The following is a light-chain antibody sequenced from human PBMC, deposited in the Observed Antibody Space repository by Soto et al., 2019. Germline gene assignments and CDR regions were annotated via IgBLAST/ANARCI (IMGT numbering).Light chain of an antibody. V-gene: IGKV1-5*03. CDR2: KAS. Sequence: MTQSPATLSVSPGERATLSCRASQSISSWLTWYQQKAGQAPKLLIYKASIVESGVPSRFSGSGSGTEFTLTISSLQPDDSATYYCQQYSYFATFGQGTRVEVK. J-gene: IGKJ1*01. CDR3: QQYSYFAT. CDR1: QSISSW.